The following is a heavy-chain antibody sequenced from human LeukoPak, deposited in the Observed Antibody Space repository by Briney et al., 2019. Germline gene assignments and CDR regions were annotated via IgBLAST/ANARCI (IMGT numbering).Heavy chain of an antibody. CDR3: ARESGIYLQPPDE. CDR2: LTGNGGSA. V-gene: IGHV3-23*01. Sequence: GGSLRLSCAASGVTFRAHTTSSVCQAPGKGLEWVSSLTGNGGSAYYADSVKGRFTISRDNSKNTLYLQMNSLRAEYTAVYHCARESGIYLQPPDEWGQGTLVTVSS. CDR1: GVTFRAHT. D-gene: IGHD1-26*01. J-gene: IGHJ4*02.